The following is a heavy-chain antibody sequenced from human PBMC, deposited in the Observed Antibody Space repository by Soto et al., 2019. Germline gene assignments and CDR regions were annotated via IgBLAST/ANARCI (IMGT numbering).Heavy chain of an antibody. D-gene: IGHD5-12*01. CDR1: GGSISSYY. Sequence: PSETLSLTCTVXGGSISSYYWSWIRQPPGKGLEWIGYIYYSGSTNYNPSLKSRVTISVDTSKNQFSLKLSSVTAADTAVYYCERSILATYPFDYWGQGTLVTVSS. V-gene: IGHV4-59*08. CDR3: ERSILATYPFDY. J-gene: IGHJ4*02. CDR2: IYYSGST.